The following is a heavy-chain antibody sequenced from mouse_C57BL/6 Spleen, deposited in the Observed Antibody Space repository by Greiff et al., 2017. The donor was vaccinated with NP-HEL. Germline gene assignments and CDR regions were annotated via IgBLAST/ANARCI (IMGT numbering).Heavy chain of an antibody. CDR3: AREGDGYYGMVVGD. V-gene: IGHV1-64*01. Sequence: QVQLQQSGAELVKPGASVKLSCKASGYTFTSYWMHWVKQRPGQGLEWIGMIHPNSGSTNYNEKFKSKATLTVDKSSSTAYMQLSSLTSEDSAVYYCAREGDGYYGMVVGDWGQGTTLTVSS. CDR2: IHPNSGST. J-gene: IGHJ2*01. CDR1: GYTFTSYW. D-gene: IGHD2-3*01.